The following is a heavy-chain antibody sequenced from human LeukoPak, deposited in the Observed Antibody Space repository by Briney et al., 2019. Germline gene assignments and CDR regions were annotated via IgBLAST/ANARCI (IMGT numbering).Heavy chain of an antibody. Sequence: SETLSLTCTVSGGSISSGGYYWSWIRQHPGAGLEWIGYIYYSGSTYYNPSLKSRVTISIDTSKNQFSLKLSSVTAADMAVYYCARAGGFFSPFGYWGQGTLVTVSS. CDR2: IYYSGST. J-gene: IGHJ4*02. V-gene: IGHV4-31*03. D-gene: IGHD3-16*01. CDR3: ARAGGFFSPFGY. CDR1: GGSISSGGYY.